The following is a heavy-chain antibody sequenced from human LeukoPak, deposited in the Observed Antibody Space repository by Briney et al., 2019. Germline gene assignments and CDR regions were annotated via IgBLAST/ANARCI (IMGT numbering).Heavy chain of an antibody. CDR1: GFTFSSYG. D-gene: IGHD6-13*01. V-gene: IGHV3-30*03. Sequence: GGSLRLSCAASGFTFSSYGMHWVRQAPGKGLEWVAVISYDGSNKYYADSVKGRFTISRDNSKNTLYLQMNSLRAEDTAVYYCARDASKAAADYYFDYWGQGTLVTVSS. CDR2: ISYDGSNK. J-gene: IGHJ4*02. CDR3: ARDASKAAADYYFDY.